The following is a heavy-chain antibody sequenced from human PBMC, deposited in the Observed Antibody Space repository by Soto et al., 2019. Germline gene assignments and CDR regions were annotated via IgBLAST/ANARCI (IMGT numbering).Heavy chain of an antibody. J-gene: IGHJ4*02. CDR2: INPNSGGT. V-gene: IGHV1-2*02. D-gene: IGHD2-21*02. CDR3: ATTGLVVVTASAFDY. Sequence: QVQLVQSGAEVKKPGASVKVSCKASGYTFTGYYMHWVRQAPGQGLEWMGWINPNSGGTNYAQKFQGRVTMTRDTSINTAYMELSRLRSDDTAVYYCATTGLVVVTASAFDYWGQGTLVTVSS. CDR1: GYTFTGYY.